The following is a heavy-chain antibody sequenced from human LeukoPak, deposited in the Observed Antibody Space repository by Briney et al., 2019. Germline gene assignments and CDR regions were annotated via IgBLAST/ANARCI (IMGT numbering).Heavy chain of an antibody. CDR1: GLTFSTSW. D-gene: IGHD2-21*01. CDR2: IKPDGCEK. CDR3: VRDRDYQRNSGGRYAHYDALDI. Sequence: TGVSLRLSCAACGLTFSTSWMSCARQATGEGLEWLANIKPDGCEKHYGESREGRFNLCGDNAGRSLYLQMDRLRAEDTAVYYCVRDRDYQRNSGGRYAHYDALDIWGHGTMVTVSS. V-gene: IGHV3-7*01. J-gene: IGHJ3*02.